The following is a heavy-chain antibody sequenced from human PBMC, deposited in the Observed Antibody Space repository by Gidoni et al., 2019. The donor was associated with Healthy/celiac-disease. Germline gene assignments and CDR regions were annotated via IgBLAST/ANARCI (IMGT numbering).Heavy chain of an antibody. V-gene: IGHV4-38-2*02. Sequence: QVQLQESGPGLVKPSETLSLTCTVSGYAISSGYYWGWIRQPPGKGLEWIGSIYHSGGTYYNPSLKSRVTISVDTSKNQFSLKLSSVTAADTAVYYCARVKGLGGYNVFDYWGQGTLVTVSS. CDR2: IYHSGGT. J-gene: IGHJ4*02. CDR3: ARVKGLGGYNVFDY. CDR1: GYAISSGYY. D-gene: IGHD5-12*01.